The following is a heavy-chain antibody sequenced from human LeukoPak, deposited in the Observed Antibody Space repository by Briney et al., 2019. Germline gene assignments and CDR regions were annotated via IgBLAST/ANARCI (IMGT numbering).Heavy chain of an antibody. CDR1: GFTFSNYA. Sequence: GRSLRLSCAASGFTFSNYAMHWFRQAPGKGLEWVAVIQYDGTNKYYADSVKGRFTISRDNSKSTVYLQVNNLRGEDTAVYYCVKEGYSYGDDFWGQGTLVIVSS. J-gene: IGHJ4*02. CDR3: VKEGYSYGDDF. CDR2: IQYDGTNK. V-gene: IGHV3-33*05. D-gene: IGHD5-18*01.